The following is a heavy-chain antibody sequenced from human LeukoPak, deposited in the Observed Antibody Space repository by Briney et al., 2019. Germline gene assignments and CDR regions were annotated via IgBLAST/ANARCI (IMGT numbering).Heavy chain of an antibody. J-gene: IGHJ4*02. CDR2: IFSSGTT. Sequence: PSETLSLTCTVSGGSVSSSLYYWGWIRQPPGKGLEWIGNIFSSGTTYYNQSLRSRVTIPVDTSKNQFSLKVRSVTAADTAVYYCARRKDEVTATFDYWGQGILVTVSS. CDR1: GGSVSSSLYY. CDR3: ARRKDEVTATFDY. V-gene: IGHV4-39*01. D-gene: IGHD2-21*02.